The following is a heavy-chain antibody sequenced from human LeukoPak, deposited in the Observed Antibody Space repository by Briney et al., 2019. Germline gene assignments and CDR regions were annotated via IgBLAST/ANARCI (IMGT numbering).Heavy chain of an antibody. Sequence: PGGSLRLSCAGSGFTFSSYLMHWVRQAPGKGLVWVSRISGDGTSTTYADAVKGRFTISRDNAKNTLYLQMSSLRAEDTAVYYCARRGLVPAFDIWGQGTLVTVAS. J-gene: IGHJ3*02. V-gene: IGHV3-74*01. CDR3: ARRGLVPAFDI. CDR2: ISGDGTST. D-gene: IGHD2-2*01. CDR1: GFTFSSYL.